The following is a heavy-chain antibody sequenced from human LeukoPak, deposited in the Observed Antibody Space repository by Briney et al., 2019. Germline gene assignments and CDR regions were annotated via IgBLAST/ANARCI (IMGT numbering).Heavy chain of an antibody. Sequence: GGSLRLSCAASGFTFSTSWMHWFRQAPGRGLVWVSRIKSDGSSTTYADSVKGRLTISRDNAKNTLYLQMNSLRAEDTAVYYCARDQYSSTWYRGAFDIWGQGTMVAVSS. CDR3: ARDQYSSTWYRGAFDI. CDR1: GFTFSTSW. V-gene: IGHV3-74*01. J-gene: IGHJ3*02. D-gene: IGHD6-13*01. CDR2: IKSDGSST.